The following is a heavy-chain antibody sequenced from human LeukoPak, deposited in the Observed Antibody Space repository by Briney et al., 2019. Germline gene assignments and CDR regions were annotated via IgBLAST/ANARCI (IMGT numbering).Heavy chain of an antibody. D-gene: IGHD1-26*01. CDR1: GLRFRNYG. J-gene: IGHJ4*02. CDR2: IYYDGSNQ. V-gene: IGHV3-33*01. Sequence: GGSLRLSCVVSGLRFRNYGMHWVRQAPSKGLEWVAVIYYDGSNQYYADSVKGRFTVSRDNAKNTLYLQMDSLRAEDTAVYYCATDRNSGKYYDYWGQGTLVTVSS. CDR3: ATDRNSGKYYDY.